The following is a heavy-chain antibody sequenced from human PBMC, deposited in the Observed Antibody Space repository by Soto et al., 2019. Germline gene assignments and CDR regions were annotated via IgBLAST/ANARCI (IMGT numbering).Heavy chain of an antibody. D-gene: IGHD2-15*01. Sequence: GGSLRLSCAASGFTFSSYAMSWVRQAPGKGLEWVSAISGSGGSTYYADSVKGRFTISRDNSKNTLYLQMNSLRAEDTAVYYCATYTDCSGGSCYGDDAFDIWGQGTMVTVSS. CDR3: ATYTDCSGGSCYGDDAFDI. CDR2: ISGSGGST. J-gene: IGHJ3*02. CDR1: GFTFSSYA. V-gene: IGHV3-23*01.